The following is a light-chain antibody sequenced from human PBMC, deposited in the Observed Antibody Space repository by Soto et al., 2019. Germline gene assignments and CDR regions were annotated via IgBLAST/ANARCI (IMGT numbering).Light chain of an antibody. CDR3: QQYNVWPLT. V-gene: IGKV3-15*01. J-gene: IGKJ4*01. CDR1: QSVNST. CDR2: VAS. Sequence: EIVMTQSPVTLSVSPGDRATLSCRASQSVNSTLAWYQHKPGQTPKLLIYVASTRATGIPASFSGSGSGTEFTLTISSLQSEDFAVYYCQQYNVWPLTFGGGTKVECK.